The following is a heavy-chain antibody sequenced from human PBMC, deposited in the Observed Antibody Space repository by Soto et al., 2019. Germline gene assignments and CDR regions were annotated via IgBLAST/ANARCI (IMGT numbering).Heavy chain of an antibody. CDR3: AGVPSGSYYYFDY. CDR2: IIPIFGTA. V-gene: IGHV1-69*13. D-gene: IGHD1-26*01. Sequence: ASVKVSCKASGCTFSSYAISWVRQAPGQGLEWMGGIIPIFGTANYAQKFQGRVTITADESTSTAYMELSSLRSEDTAVYYCAGVPSGSYYYFDYWGQGTLVTVSS. J-gene: IGHJ4*02. CDR1: GCTFSSYA.